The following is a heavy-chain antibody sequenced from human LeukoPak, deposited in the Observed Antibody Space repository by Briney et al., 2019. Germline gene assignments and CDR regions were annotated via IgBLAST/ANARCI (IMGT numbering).Heavy chain of an antibody. V-gene: IGHV1-8*03. D-gene: IGHD6-6*01. CDR1: GYTFTSYD. CDR3: ARRGGPARPADYYYYYMDV. Sequence: ASVKVSCKASGYTFTSYDINWVRQATGQGLEWMGWMNPNSGNTGYAQKFQGRVTITRNTSISTAYMELSSLRSEDTAVYYCARRGGPARPADYYYYYMDVWGKGTTVTVSS. J-gene: IGHJ6*03. CDR2: MNPNSGNT.